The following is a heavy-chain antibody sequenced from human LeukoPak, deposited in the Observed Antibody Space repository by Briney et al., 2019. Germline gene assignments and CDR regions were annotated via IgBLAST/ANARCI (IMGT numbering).Heavy chain of an antibody. CDR2: INTNTGNP. J-gene: IGHJ4*02. Sequence: EASVTVSCKASGYTFTSYAMNWVRQAPAQGLDWMGWINTNTGNPTYAQGFTGRCVFSLDTSVSTAYLQISSLKAEDTAVYDCARIRTIAKQQLVHSFDYWGQGTLVTVSS. CDR3: ARIRTIAKQQLVHSFDY. V-gene: IGHV7-4-1*02. D-gene: IGHD6-13*01. CDR1: GYTFTSYA.